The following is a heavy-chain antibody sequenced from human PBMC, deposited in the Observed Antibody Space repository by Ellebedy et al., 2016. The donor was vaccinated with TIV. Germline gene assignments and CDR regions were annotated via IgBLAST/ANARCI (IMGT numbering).Heavy chain of an antibody. V-gene: IGHV1-18*01. CDR2: ISAYNGNT. D-gene: IGHD1-1*01. J-gene: IGHJ4*02. CDR1: GYTFNTYG. CDR3: ARDMAPGTPGRGDY. Sequence: ASVKVSCXASGYTFNTYGFTWVRQAPGQGLEWMGWISAYNGNTNYAQKFQGRVTMTTDTSTSTAYMELRSLRSDDTAVYYCARDMAPGTPGRGDYWGQGTLVTVSS.